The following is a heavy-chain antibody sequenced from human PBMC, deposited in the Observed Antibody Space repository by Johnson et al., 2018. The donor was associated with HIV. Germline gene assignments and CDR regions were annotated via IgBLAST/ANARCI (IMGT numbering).Heavy chain of an antibody. CDR2: IYSGGVT. D-gene: IGHD2-2*01. Sequence: VQLVESGGGLVQRGGSLRLSCAGSGFTVSRNYMSWVRQAPGKGLEWVSIIYSGGVTNYADSVKGRFTISRDNSKNTLYLQMNSLRTEDTAVYYCARDLEDIVVVPAAIGAFDIWGQGTMVTVSS. CDR3: ARDLEDIVVVPAAIGAFDI. CDR1: GFTVSRNY. V-gene: IGHV3-66*02. J-gene: IGHJ3*02.